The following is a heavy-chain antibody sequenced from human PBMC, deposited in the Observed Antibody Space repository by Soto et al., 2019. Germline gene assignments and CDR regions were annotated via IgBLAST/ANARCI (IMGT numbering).Heavy chain of an antibody. Sequence: PGGSLRLSCAASGFTFSSYWMSWVRQAPGKGLEWVANIKQDGSEKYYVDSVKGRFTISRDNAKNSLYLQMSNLRAEDTAVYYCAREAIAAAGPLDYWGPGTLVTVSS. J-gene: IGHJ4*02. V-gene: IGHV3-7*01. CDR1: GFTFSSYW. D-gene: IGHD6-13*01. CDR3: AREAIAAAGPLDY. CDR2: IKQDGSEK.